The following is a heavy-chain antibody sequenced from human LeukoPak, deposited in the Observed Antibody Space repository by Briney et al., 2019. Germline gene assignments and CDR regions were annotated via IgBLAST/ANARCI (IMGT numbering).Heavy chain of an antibody. Sequence: SETLSLTCSVSGGSISSYYWSWIRQPPGKGLEWIGYIYYSGSTNYNPSLKSRVTISLDMSKNQFSLRLSSVTAADTAVYYCARAPPVYYDSSGYYFDYWGQGILVTVSS. CDR3: ARAPPVYYDSSGYYFDY. CDR2: IYYSGST. V-gene: IGHV4-59*01. CDR1: GGSISSYY. D-gene: IGHD3-22*01. J-gene: IGHJ4*02.